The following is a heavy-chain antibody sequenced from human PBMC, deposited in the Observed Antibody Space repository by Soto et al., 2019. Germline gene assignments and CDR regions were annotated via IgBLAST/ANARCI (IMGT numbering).Heavy chain of an antibody. V-gene: IGHV3-7*01. CDR3: AGGNALGV. Sequence: GGSLRLSCAASRFTFSTYWMTWVRQTPGKGLEWVANIHQDGNEKYYMDSVKGRFTISRDNAKNSLYLQMTSLRAEDTAVYYCAGGNALGVWGQGTTVTVSS. J-gene: IGHJ6*02. CDR2: IHQDGNEK. CDR1: RFTFSTYW.